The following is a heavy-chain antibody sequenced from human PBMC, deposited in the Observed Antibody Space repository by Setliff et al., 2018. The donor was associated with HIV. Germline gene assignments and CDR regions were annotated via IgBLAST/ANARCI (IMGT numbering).Heavy chain of an antibody. V-gene: IGHV1-3*01. Sequence: ASVKVSCKASGHTFTTYAMHWVRQAPGQRLEWMGWLNAGNGNTKYSQKFQGRVTITRDTSASTAYMELSSLRSGDTAVYYCAGDQTGVAAAAFGGGSAWSDEGFDIWGQGTMVTVSS. J-gene: IGHJ3*02. CDR3: AGDQTGVAAAAFGGGSAWSDEGFDI. D-gene: IGHD6-13*01. CDR2: LNAGNGNT. CDR1: GHTFTTYA.